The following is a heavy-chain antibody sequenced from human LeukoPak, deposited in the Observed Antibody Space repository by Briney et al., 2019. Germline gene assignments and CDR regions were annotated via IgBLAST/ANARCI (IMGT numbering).Heavy chain of an antibody. CDR3: ARDRYYYDSSSYYTFDY. Sequence: SETLSLTCAVSGYSISSGYYWGWIRQPAGKGLEWIGRIYASGSTNYNPSLKSRVTMSVDTSKNQFSLKLSSVTAADTAVYYCARDRYYYDSSSYYTFDYWGQGTLVTVSS. J-gene: IGHJ4*02. V-gene: IGHV4-4*07. CDR2: IYASGST. D-gene: IGHD3-22*01. CDR1: GYSISSGYY.